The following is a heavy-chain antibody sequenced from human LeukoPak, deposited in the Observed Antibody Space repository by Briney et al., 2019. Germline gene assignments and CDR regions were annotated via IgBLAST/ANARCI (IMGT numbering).Heavy chain of an antibody. CDR1: GFTFSSYS. D-gene: IGHD3-10*01. CDR2: ISSSSSYI. Sequence: GGSLRLSCAASGFTFSSYSMNWVRQAPGKGLEWVSSISSSSSYIYYADSVKGRFTISRDNAKNSLYLQMNSLRAEDTAVYYCARGIISEDKNWFDPWGQGTLVTVSS. CDR3: ARGIISEDKNWFDP. J-gene: IGHJ5*02. V-gene: IGHV3-21*01.